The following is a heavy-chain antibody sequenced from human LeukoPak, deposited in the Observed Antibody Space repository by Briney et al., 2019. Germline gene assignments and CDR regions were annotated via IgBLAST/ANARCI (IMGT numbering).Heavy chain of an antibody. CDR1: GFTFSSYW. D-gene: IGHD1-26*01. V-gene: IGHV3-7*01. CDR2: IKYDGSEK. J-gene: IGHJ4*02. Sequence: GGSLRLSCAASGFTFSSYWMSWVRQAPGKGLEWVANIKYDGSEKYYVDYVKGRFTISRDNAKNSLYLQMNSLRAEDTAVYYCASSPSESYPGTFDYWGQGTLVTVSS. CDR3: ASSPSESYPGTFDY.